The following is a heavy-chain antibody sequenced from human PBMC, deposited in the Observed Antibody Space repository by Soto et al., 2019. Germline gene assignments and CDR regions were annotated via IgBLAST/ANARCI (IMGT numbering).Heavy chain of an antibody. CDR3: ARSHYTYGLLIDY. CDR2: VYYTGST. Sequence: PSETLSLTCSVSGVAITSNGYYWGWIRQPPGGGLGWIGNVYYTGSTFFHPSLRSRVSISVDTSKNVFSLRLTSVTAADTAVYYCARSHYTYGLLIDYWGLGTLVTVSS. CDR1: GVAITSNGYY. D-gene: IGHD3-3*01. V-gene: IGHV4-39*02. J-gene: IGHJ4*02.